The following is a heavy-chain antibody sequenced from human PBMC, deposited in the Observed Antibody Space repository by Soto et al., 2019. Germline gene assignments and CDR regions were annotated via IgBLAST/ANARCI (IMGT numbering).Heavy chain of an antibody. CDR2: IIPIFGTA. CDR3: AADYYDSSGYYSCCHY. CDR1: GGTFSSYA. V-gene: IGHV1-69*13. D-gene: IGHD3-22*01. Sequence: SVKVSCKASGGTFSSYAISWVRQAPGQGLEWMGGIIPIFGTANYAQKFQGRVTITADESTSTAYMELSSLRSEDTAVYYCAADYYDSSGYYSCCHYWGQGTLVTVSS. J-gene: IGHJ4*02.